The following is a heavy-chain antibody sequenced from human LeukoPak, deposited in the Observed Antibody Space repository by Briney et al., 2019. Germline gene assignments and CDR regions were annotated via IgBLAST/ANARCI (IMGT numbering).Heavy chain of an antibody. Sequence: GGSLRLSCAASGFTFSSYAMSWVRQAPGKGLEWVSAISGSGGSTYYAHSVKGRFTISRDNSKNTLYLQMNSLRAEDTAVYYCAKVAKYYYGSETYYFFEHWGQGTPVTASS. CDR2: ISGSGGST. D-gene: IGHD3-10*01. CDR3: AKVAKYYYGSETYYFFEH. J-gene: IGHJ4*02. V-gene: IGHV3-23*01. CDR1: GFTFSSYA.